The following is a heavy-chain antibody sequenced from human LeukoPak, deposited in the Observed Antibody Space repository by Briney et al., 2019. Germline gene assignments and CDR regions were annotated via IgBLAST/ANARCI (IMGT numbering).Heavy chain of an antibody. Sequence: GGSLRLSCAASGLTFSSYAMHWVRQAPGKGLEWVAVISYDGSNKYYADSVKGRFTISRDNSKNTLYLQMNSLRAEDTAVYYCARDISVVTPNFDYWGQGTLVTVSS. CDR2: ISYDGSNK. CDR3: ARDISVVTPNFDY. J-gene: IGHJ4*02. V-gene: IGHV3-30-3*01. CDR1: GLTFSSYA. D-gene: IGHD4-23*01.